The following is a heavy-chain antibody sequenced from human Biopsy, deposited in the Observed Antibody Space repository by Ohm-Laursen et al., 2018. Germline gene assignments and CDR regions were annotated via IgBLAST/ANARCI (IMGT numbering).Heavy chain of an antibody. D-gene: IGHD3-22*01. J-gene: IGHJ5*02. Sequence: SETLSLTCAVYGGSLSGYYWNWIRQSPGKGLVCIGEINHRGFTSNNPSLKSRVTISVDKSKNQFALKLNSATVADTAMYYWARGDSFDSNGYFWFDPWGQGTLVTVSS. V-gene: IGHV4-34*01. CDR1: GGSLSGYY. CDR3: ARGDSFDSNGYFWFDP. CDR2: INHRGFT.